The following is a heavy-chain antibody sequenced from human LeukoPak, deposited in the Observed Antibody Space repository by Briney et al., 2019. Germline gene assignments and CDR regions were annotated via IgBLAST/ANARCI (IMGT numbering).Heavy chain of an antibody. V-gene: IGHV4-59*08. CDR2: IHYSGST. CDR1: GRSMNTYF. D-gene: IGHD1-26*01. CDR3: ARHKTGGTYPLDY. Sequence: SETLSLTCTVSGRSMNTYFRRWIRQPPGKGLEWIGHIHYSGSTTYNPSLKSRVTISVDVSKNQFSLKLSSVTAADTAVYYCARHKTGGTYPLDYWGQGTLVTVSS. J-gene: IGHJ4*02.